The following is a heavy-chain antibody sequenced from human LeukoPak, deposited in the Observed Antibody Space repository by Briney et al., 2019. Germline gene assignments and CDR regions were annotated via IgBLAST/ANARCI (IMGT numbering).Heavy chain of an antibody. CDR1: GYTFTSYG. J-gene: IGHJ4*02. CDR3: ARDQRDYDFWSGYYNY. Sequence: ASVKVSCKASGYTFTSYGISWVRQAPGQGLEWMGWISAYNGNTNYAQKLQGRVTITADESTSTAYMELSSLRSEDTAVYYCARDQRDYDFWSGYYNYWGQGTLVTVSS. CDR2: ISAYNGNT. V-gene: IGHV1-18*01. D-gene: IGHD3-3*01.